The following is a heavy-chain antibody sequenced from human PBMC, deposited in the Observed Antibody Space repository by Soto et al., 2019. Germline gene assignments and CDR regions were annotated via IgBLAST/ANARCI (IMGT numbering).Heavy chain of an antibody. CDR2: MYPGDSDT. Sequence: PWESRKISWSVSVYDFNRSWCGWVRQLPVKGLEWVGIMYPGDSDTRYNPSLQGHVTLSSDVTVSTAFLQWLSLKTSDTGMYFCARLPRDCNKTSCYYADHWGHGTQVTVPQ. CDR3: ARLPRDCNKTSCYYADH. CDR1: VYDFNRSW. D-gene: IGHD2-2*01. V-gene: IGHV5-51*01. J-gene: IGHJ4*01.